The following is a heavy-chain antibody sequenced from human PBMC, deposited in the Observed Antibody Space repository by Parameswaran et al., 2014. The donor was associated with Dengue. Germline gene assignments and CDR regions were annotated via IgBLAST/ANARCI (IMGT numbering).Heavy chain of an antibody. CDR2: IYPGDSDT. Sequence: VRQMPGKGLEWMGIIYPGDSDTRYSPSFQGQVTISADKSISTAYLQWSSLKASDTAMYYCARQSITMVRGFYYYYGMDVWGQGTTVTVSS. V-gene: IGHV5-51*02. J-gene: IGHJ6*02. D-gene: IGHD3-10*01. CDR3: ARQSITMVRGFYYYYGMDV.